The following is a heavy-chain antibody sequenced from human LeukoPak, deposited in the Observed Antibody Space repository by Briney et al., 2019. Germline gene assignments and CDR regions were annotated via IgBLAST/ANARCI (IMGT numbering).Heavy chain of an antibody. Sequence: SETLSLTCAVYGGSFSGYYWSWIRQPPGKGLEWIGEINHSGSTNYNPSLKGRVTISVGTSKNQFSLKLSSVTAADTAVYYCASIAAAGTTLFDYWGQGTLVTVSS. CDR3: ASIAAAGTTLFDY. V-gene: IGHV4-34*01. D-gene: IGHD6-13*01. CDR1: GGSFSGYY. CDR2: INHSGST. J-gene: IGHJ4*02.